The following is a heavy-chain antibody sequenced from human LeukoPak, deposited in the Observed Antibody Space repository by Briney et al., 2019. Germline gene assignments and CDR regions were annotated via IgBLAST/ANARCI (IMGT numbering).Heavy chain of an antibody. V-gene: IGHV1-69*05. CDR3: ARSYYYDSSGYYWVPFDY. D-gene: IGHD3-22*01. CDR1: GGTFSSYA. J-gene: IGHJ4*02. CDR2: IIPIFGTA. Sequence: SVKVSCKASGGTFSSYAISWVRQAPGQGLEWMGRIIPIFGTANYAQKFQGRVTTTTDESTSTAYMELSSLRSEDTAVYYCARSYYYDSSGYYWVPFDYWGQGTLVTVSS.